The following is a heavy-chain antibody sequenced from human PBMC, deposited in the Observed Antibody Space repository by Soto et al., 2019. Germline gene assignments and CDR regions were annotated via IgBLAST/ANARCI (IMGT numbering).Heavy chain of an antibody. CDR2: IKGDESTT. CDR3: ARGAFHNYYVDY. D-gene: IGHD3-16*01. Sequence: EVQLVESGGDSVQPGGSLRLSCASSGFTFSTYWMHWVRQAPGEGLLWVSRIKGDESTTSSADSVKGRFTISRDNAKNTVYLHMYSLRADDTAVYYCARGAFHNYYVDYWGQGTLVTVSS. V-gene: IGHV3-74*01. J-gene: IGHJ4*02. CDR1: GFTFSTYW.